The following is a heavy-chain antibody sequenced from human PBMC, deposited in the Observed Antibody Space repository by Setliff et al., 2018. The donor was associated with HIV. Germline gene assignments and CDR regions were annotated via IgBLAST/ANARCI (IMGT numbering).Heavy chain of an antibody. J-gene: IGHJ6*02. CDR1: GGSISSYY. D-gene: IGHD5-12*01. Sequence: SDTLSLTCTVSGGSISSYYWSWIRQPAGKGLEWIGRFYTSGSTNYNPSLKSRVTMSVDTSKNQFSLKVRYVTAADTAIYYCAREIWGQVAHVPYGMDVWGQGTTVTV. CDR3: AREIWGQVAHVPYGMDV. V-gene: IGHV4-4*07. CDR2: FYTSGST.